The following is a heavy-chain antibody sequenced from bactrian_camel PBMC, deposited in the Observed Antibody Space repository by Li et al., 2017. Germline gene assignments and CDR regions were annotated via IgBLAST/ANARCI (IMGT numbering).Heavy chain of an antibody. V-gene: IGHV3S42*01. D-gene: IGHD5*01. CDR3: AADEYNLGLARSYTY. CDR2: PWIGGATT. Sequence: QLVESGGGSVQAGGSLTLSCAAGRYTYKRNCMGWFRQRPGKDSEGVAVPWIGGATTSYADSVKGRFIITRDKARDLVYLQMNGLQPEDTAVYYCAADEYNLGLARSYTYWGQGTQVTVS. CDR1: RYTYKRNC. J-gene: IGHJ4*01.